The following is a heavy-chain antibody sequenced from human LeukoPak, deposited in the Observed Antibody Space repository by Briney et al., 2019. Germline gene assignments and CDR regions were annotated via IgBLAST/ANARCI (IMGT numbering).Heavy chain of an antibody. V-gene: IGHV4-30-4*01. J-gene: IGHJ5*02. Sequence: KTSETLSLTCTVSGGAISSGDYYWSWIRQPPGKGLEWIGYSYYSGNTYYNPSLKSRVTISMDTSKNQLSLKLNSMTAADTAVYYCATAPYEYIWGTYRTNWFDPWGQGTLVTVS. CDR1: GGAISSGDYY. CDR2: SYYSGNT. D-gene: IGHD3-16*02. CDR3: ATAPYEYIWGTYRTNWFDP.